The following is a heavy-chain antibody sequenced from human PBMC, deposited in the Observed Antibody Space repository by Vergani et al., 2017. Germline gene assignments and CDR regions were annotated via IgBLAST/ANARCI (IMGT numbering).Heavy chain of an antibody. CDR3: EKRYGSGRGLSD. Sequence: EVQLVESGGGLVKPGGSLRLSCAASGFTFDDYAMHWVRQAPGKGLEWVSGISWNSGNIGYADSVKGRFTISRDNAKNSLYLQMNRLRTEDTALYYCEKRYGSGRGLSDWGQGTMVTVSS. CDR1: GFTFDDYA. V-gene: IGHV3-9*01. CDR2: ISWNSGNI. D-gene: IGHD3-10*01. J-gene: IGHJ3*01.